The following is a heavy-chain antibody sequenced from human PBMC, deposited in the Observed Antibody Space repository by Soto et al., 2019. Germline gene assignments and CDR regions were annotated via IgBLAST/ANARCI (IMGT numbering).Heavy chain of an antibody. V-gene: IGHV1-18*01. CDR3: AREGEMPYYYYGLDV. J-gene: IGHJ6*02. CDR2: ISGYNGHT. D-gene: IGHD3-16*01. CDR1: GYTFTTYG. Sequence: QVQLVQSGAEVRKPGASVKVSCKASGYTFTTYGISWVRQAPGQGLEWMGWISGYNGHTKYAQKFQGRVTMTTDTSTSEVHMDLRSLRSDATAVYYCAREGEMPYYYYGLDVWGQGTTVTVSS.